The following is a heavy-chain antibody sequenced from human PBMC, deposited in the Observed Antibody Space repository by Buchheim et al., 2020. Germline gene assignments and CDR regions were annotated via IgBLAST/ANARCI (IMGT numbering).Heavy chain of an antibody. CDR3: ARGGGYSFPYAMDV. V-gene: IGHV3-7*01. D-gene: IGHD1-26*01. CDR2: IKQDGSEK. Sequence: EVQLVESGGGLVQPGGSLRLSCAASGFTFSSYWMTWVRQAPGKGLEWVANIKQDGSEKYYVDSVKGRFTISRDKAKKSLYLQMNSLRAEDTAVYYCARGGGYSFPYAMDVWGQGTT. CDR1: GFTFSSYW. J-gene: IGHJ6*02.